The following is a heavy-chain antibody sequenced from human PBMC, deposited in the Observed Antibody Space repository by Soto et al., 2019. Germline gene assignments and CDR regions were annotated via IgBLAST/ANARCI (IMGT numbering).Heavy chain of an antibody. Sequence: QVQLVQSGAEVKKPGASVKVSCKAPGYTFTGYYMHWVRQAPGQGLEWMGWINPNSGGTNYAQKFQGRVTMTRDTSISTANMVLSRLRSDDTAVYYCARDEEADWDAFDIWGQGTMVTVS. D-gene: IGHD3-9*01. CDR3: ARDEEADWDAFDI. CDR1: GYTFTGYY. J-gene: IGHJ3*02. V-gene: IGHV1-2*02. CDR2: INPNSGGT.